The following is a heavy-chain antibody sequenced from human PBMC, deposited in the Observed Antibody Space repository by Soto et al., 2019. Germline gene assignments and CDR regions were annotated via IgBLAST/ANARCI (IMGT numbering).Heavy chain of an antibody. CDR3: ARGITLPTPLDY. Sequence: QVQLVQSGAEEKKPGASVKVSCKASGYTFTSYAMHWVHQAPGQRLEWMGWINAGNGNTKYSQKFQARVTITRDTSASTAYMELSSLRSEDTAVYYCARGITLPTPLDYWGQGTLVTVSS. CDR1: GYTFTSYA. V-gene: IGHV1-3*05. J-gene: IGHJ4*02. CDR2: INAGNGNT. D-gene: IGHD1-20*01.